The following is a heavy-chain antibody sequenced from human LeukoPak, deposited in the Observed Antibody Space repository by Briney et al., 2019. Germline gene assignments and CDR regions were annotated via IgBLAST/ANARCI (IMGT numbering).Heavy chain of an antibody. J-gene: IGHJ4*02. CDR2: MYYSGST. V-gene: IGHV4-59*11. D-gene: IGHD5-12*01. Sequence: NASETLSLTCNVSGVSINSHYWSWLRQPPGKGLEWIGYMYYSGSTDYNPSLKSRVSISIDTSKNQFSLKLSSVTAADTAVYYCARVRNYDVDYWGQGTLVTVSS. CDR1: GVSINSHY. CDR3: ARVRNYDVDY.